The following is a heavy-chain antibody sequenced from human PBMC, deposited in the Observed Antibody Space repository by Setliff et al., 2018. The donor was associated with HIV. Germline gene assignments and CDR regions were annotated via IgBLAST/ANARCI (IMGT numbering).Heavy chain of an antibody. CDR2: IAYSGTTMYT. CDR3: ARGPPFAF. J-gene: IGHJ4*02. CDR1: GGSISFYY. Sequence: SETLSLTCSISGGSISFYYWNWLRQAPGRGLEWIADIAYSGTTMYTNYNPSLESRVTVSEDTSRHQFFLKLTSVTADDTGVYYCARGPPFAFWGQGLLVTVSS. V-gene: IGHV4-59*12.